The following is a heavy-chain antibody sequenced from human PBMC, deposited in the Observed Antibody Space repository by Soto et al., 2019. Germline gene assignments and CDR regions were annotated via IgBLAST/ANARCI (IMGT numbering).Heavy chain of an antibody. D-gene: IGHD2-15*01. V-gene: IGHV4-39*01. CDR2: IFHSGTT. J-gene: IGHJ5*01. CDR3: AKRVVVPQRNNYFDS. CDR1: GGSITSSGYY. Sequence: PSETLSLTCTVSGGSITSSGYYWGWIRQPPGKGLEWIGTIFHSGTTYYNPSLKSRVAISVDTSKNQFSLNLRSVTAADTAMYYCAKRVVVPQRNNYFDSWGQGTLVTVSS.